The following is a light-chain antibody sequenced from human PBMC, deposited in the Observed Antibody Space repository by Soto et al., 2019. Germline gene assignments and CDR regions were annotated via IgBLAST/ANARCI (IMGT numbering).Light chain of an antibody. V-gene: IGKV3-20*01. J-gene: IGKJ1*01. CDR3: HQYGSSPRT. CDR1: QSVSSNY. CDR2: GAS. Sequence: EIVLTQSPGTLSLSPGERATLSCRASQSVSSNYLAWYQQKPGQALRLLIYGASTRATGIPDRFSGSGSGTDFTLTISRLEPEDFAVYYCHQYGSSPRTFGQGTRWIS.